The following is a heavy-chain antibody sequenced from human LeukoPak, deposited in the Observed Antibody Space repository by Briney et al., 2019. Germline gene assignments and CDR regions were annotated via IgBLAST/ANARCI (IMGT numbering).Heavy chain of an antibody. CDR2: MSGNGGSI. J-gene: IGHJ4*02. Sequence: GGSLRLSCAASGFTFSGHAMGWVRQAPGKGLEWVSAMSGNGGSIGYADSVKGRFTISRDNSKNTLYLQMNSLRAEDTAVYYCAGSSTSCRSGGSCNDYWGQGTLVTVSP. CDR1: GFTFSGHA. CDR3: AGSSTSCRSGGSCNDY. V-gene: IGHV3-23*01. D-gene: IGHD2-15*01.